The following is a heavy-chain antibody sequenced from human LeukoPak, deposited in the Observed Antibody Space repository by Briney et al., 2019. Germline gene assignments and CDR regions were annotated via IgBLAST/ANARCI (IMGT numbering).Heavy chain of an antibody. V-gene: IGHV4-34*01. CDR2: MCYNGKT. D-gene: IGHD3-10*02. J-gene: IGHJ4*02. CDR3: ARLPLGVFGDFLNFDT. Sequence: GSLRLSCAASGFTFTAYWMNWVRQPPGKGLEWIGTMCYNGKTYYNPSLKSRVTISVDTSNNQFSLKLSSVTAADTAVYYCARLPLGVFGDFLNFDTWGQGNLVTVSS. CDR1: GFTFTAYW.